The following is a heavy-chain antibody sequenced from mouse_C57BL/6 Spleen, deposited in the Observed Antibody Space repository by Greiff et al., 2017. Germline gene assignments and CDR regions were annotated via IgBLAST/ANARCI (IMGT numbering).Heavy chain of an antibody. CDR3: ARYDYGSSFPDY. V-gene: IGHV1-42*01. D-gene: IGHD1-1*01. Sequence: VQLQQSGPELVKPGASVKISCKASGYSFTGYYMNWVKQSPEKSLEWIGEINPSTGGTTSNQKFKAKATLTVDKSSSTAYMQLKSLTSEDSAVYYCARYDYGSSFPDYWGQGTTLAVSS. CDR2: INPSTGGT. CDR1: GYSFTGYY. J-gene: IGHJ2*01.